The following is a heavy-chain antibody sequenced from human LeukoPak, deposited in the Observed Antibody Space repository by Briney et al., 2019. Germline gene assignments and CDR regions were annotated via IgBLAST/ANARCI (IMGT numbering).Heavy chain of an antibody. Sequence: KPSETLSLTCTVSGGSISSYYWSWIRQPPGKGLEWIGYIYYSGSTNYNPSLKSRVTISVDTSKNQFSLKLSSVTAADTAVYYCAARFGADYIDYWGQGTLVTVSS. D-gene: IGHD3-10*01. CDR1: GGSISSYY. CDR3: AARFGADYIDY. V-gene: IGHV4-59*01. J-gene: IGHJ4*02. CDR2: IYYSGST.